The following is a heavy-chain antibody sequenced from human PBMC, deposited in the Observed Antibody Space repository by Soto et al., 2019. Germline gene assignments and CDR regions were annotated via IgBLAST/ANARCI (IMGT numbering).Heavy chain of an antibody. CDR3: AKFFVETGGSSGWPWSFHF. CDR2: ISGTGGTT. Sequence: EVQLLECGGGLVQPGGSLRLSCAASGFTFSSYAMSWVRQAPGKGLEWVSAISGTGGTTYYADSVKGRFTISRDNSRNTLHLQMNSLRAEDTAIYYCAKFFVETGGSSGWPWSFHFWGQGPLVTVSS. CDR1: GFTFSSYA. J-gene: IGHJ4*02. D-gene: IGHD6-25*01. V-gene: IGHV3-23*01.